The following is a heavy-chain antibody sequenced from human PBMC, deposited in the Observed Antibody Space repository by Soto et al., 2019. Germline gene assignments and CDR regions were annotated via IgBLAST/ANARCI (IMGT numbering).Heavy chain of an antibody. Sequence: EVQLVESGGGLVQPGGSLRLSCAASGFTFSSYDMHWVRQATGKGLEWVSAIGTAGDTYYPGSVKGRFTISRENAKNSLYLEMNSLRAGDTAVYYCARARYSGYEFLTGGYWYFDLWGRGTLVTVSS. J-gene: IGHJ2*01. D-gene: IGHD5-12*01. V-gene: IGHV3-13*04. CDR2: IGTAGDT. CDR1: GFTFSSYD. CDR3: ARARYSGYEFLTGGYWYFDL.